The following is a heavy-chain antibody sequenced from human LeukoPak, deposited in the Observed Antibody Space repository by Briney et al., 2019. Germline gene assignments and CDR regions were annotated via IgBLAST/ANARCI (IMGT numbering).Heavy chain of an antibody. CDR3: ARDQATSNVLGP. D-gene: IGHD5-24*01. J-gene: IGHJ5*02. CDR2: ISTDGSCT. V-gene: IGHV3-74*01. CDR1: GFTFSTYW. Sequence: GGSLRLSCAASGFTFSTYWMHWVRQAPGKGLVWVSRISTDGSCTNYADSVKGRFTISRDNAKSALYLQMNSLRAEDTAVYYCARDQATSNVLGPWGQGTLVTVSS.